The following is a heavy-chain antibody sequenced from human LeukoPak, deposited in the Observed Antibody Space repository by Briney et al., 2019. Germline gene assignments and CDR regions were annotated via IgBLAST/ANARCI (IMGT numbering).Heavy chain of an antibody. CDR3: ARDGGSAWFLDY. V-gene: IGHV3-7*01. CDR1: GFTFSNYW. D-gene: IGHD6-19*01. J-gene: IGHJ4*02. Sequence: GGSLRLSCAASGFTFSNYWMAWVRQAPGKGLEWVANIKQDGGQTYYVDSLKGRFIISRDNAKNSLYLQMKSLRVEDTAVYYCARDGGSAWFLDYWGQGTLVTVSS. CDR2: IKQDGGQT.